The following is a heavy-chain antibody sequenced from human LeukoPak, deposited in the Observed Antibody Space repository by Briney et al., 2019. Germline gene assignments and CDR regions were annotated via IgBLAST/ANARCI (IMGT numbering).Heavy chain of an antibody. Sequence: SETLSLTCTVSGSSISSYYWSWIRQPPGKGLEWIGYIYYSGSTDYNPSLKSRVTISVDTSKNQFSLKLSSVTAADTAVYNCARVGGSAYPSTGFDFWGQGTLVTVSS. CDR3: ARVGGSAYPSTGFDF. D-gene: IGHD3-16*01. CDR2: IYYSGST. CDR1: GSSISSYY. V-gene: IGHV4-59*08. J-gene: IGHJ5*01.